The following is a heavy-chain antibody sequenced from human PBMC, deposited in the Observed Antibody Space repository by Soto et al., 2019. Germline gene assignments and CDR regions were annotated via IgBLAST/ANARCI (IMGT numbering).Heavy chain of an antibody. CDR3: ARGRYCSGGSCYPDAFDI. CDR2: ISGSGGST. CDR1: GFTFSSYA. J-gene: IGHJ3*02. V-gene: IGHV3-23*01. Sequence: SCAASGFTFSSYAMSWVRQAPGKGLEWVSAISGSGGSTYYADSVKGRFTISRDNSKNTLYLQMNSLRAEDTAVYYCARGRYCSGGSCYPDAFDIWGQGTMVTVSS. D-gene: IGHD2-15*01.